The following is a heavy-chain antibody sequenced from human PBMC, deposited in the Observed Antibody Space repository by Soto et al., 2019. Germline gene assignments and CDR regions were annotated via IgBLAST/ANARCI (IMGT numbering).Heavy chain of an antibody. CDR2: IYYSGST. CDR1: GGSISSYY. D-gene: IGHD3-16*02. CDR3: ARSPESFGGVIAYHDAFDI. V-gene: IGHV4-59*01. J-gene: IGHJ3*02. Sequence: SETLSLTCTVSGGSISSYYWSWIRQPPGKGLEWIGYIYYSGSTNYNPSLKSRVTISVDTSKNQFSLKLSSVTAADTAVYYCARSPESFGGVIAYHDAFDIWGQGTMVTVSS.